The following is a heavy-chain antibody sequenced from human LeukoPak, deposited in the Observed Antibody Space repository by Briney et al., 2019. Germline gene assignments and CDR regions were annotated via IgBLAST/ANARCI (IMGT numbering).Heavy chain of an antibody. J-gene: IGHJ4*02. CDR1: GYTFTSYD. D-gene: IGHD3-22*01. CDR3: ARGPWDSSGYYY. CDR2: MNPNSGNT. V-gene: IGHV1-8*01. Sequence: ASVKVSCKASGYTFTSYDINWVRQATGQGLEWMGWMNPNSGNTGYAQKFQGRVTMTRNTSISTAYMELSSLRSEDTAVYYCARGPWDSSGYYYWGQGTLVTVSS.